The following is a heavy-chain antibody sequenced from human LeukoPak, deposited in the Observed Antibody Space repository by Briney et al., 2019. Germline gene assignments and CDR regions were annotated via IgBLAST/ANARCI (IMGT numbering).Heavy chain of an antibody. CDR2: IYSGGST. J-gene: IGHJ4*02. CDR3: ARGPWMQLWGTSDY. D-gene: IGHD5-18*01. CDR1: GFTVSSNY. V-gene: IGHV3-53*05. Sequence: GGSLRLSCAASGFTVSSNYMSWVRQAPGKGLEWVSVIYSGGSTYYADSVKGRFTISRDNSKNTLYLQMNSLRAEDTAVYYCARGPWMQLWGTSDYWGQGTLVTVSS.